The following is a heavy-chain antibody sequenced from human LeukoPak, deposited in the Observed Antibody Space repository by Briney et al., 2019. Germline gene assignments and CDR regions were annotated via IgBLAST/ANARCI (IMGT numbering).Heavy chain of an antibody. CDR3: ARDHPSYGDYGAFDY. V-gene: IGHV4-59*01. D-gene: IGHD4-17*01. Sequence: SETLSLTCTVSGGSISSYYWSWTRQPPGKGLEWIGYIYYSGSTNYNPSLKSRVTISVDTSKNQFSLKLSSATAADTAVHYCARDHPSYGDYGAFDYWGQGTLVTVSS. J-gene: IGHJ4*02. CDR2: IYYSGST. CDR1: GGSISSYY.